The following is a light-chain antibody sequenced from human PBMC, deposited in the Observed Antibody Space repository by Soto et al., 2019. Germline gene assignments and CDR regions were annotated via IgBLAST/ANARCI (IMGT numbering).Light chain of an antibody. CDR2: DVS. Sequence: QSVLTQPRSVSGSPGQSVTISCTGTSSDVGGYNYVSWYQQHPGKAPKLMIYDVSKRPSGVSDRFSGSKSGNTASVTISGLQAEDEADYYCCSYAGSYTFGVVFGGGTKVTVL. CDR1: SSDVGGYNY. V-gene: IGLV2-11*01. CDR3: CSYAGSYTFGVV. J-gene: IGLJ2*01.